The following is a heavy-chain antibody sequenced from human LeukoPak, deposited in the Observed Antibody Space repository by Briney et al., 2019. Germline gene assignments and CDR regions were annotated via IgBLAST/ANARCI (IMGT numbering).Heavy chain of an antibody. CDR2: IYYSGST. J-gene: IGHJ4*02. V-gene: IGHV4-59*01. CDR1: GGSISSYY. D-gene: IGHD1-14*01. Sequence: SETLSLTCTVSGGSISSYYWSWIRQPPGKGLEWIGYIYYSGSTNYNPSLKSRVTISVDTSKNQFSLKLSSVTAADTAVYYCARATYKVSMLDRYFDYWGPGVLVTVSS. CDR3: ARATYKVSMLDRYFDY.